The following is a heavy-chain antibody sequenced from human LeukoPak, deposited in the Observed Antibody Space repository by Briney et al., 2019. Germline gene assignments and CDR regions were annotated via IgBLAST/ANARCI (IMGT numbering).Heavy chain of an antibody. D-gene: IGHD3-22*01. V-gene: IGHV3-30*18. CDR3: AKDNYYGSSAVIDY. J-gene: IGHJ4*02. Sequence: GSLRLSCAASGFTFSSYGMHWVRQAPGKGLEWVAAISHDGGNKFYADSVKGRFTISRDNSKNTLYLQMNSLRAGDTAAFYCAKDNYYGSSAVIDYWGQGTLVTVSS. CDR2: ISHDGGNK. CDR1: GFTFSSYG.